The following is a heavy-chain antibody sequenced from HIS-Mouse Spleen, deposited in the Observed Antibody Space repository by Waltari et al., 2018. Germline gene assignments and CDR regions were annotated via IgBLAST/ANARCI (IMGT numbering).Heavy chain of an antibody. CDR3: ARDGYSSSSQKVHFDY. J-gene: IGHJ4*02. CDR2: INHSGST. V-gene: IGHV4-34*01. Sequence: QVQLQQWGAGLLKPSETLSLTCAVYGGSFSGYYWSWIRQPPGKGLEWIGEINHSGSTNYNPSIKSRVTISVDTSKNQFSLKLSSVTAADTAVYYCARDGYSSSSQKVHFDYWGQGTLVTVSS. D-gene: IGHD6-6*01. CDR1: GGSFSGYY.